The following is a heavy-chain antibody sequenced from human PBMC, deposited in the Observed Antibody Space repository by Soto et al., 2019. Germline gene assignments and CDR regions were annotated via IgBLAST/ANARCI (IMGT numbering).Heavy chain of an antibody. CDR3: ARDIHISTPHSFDN. CDR1: GYSFPNYL. D-gene: IGHD2-2*01. V-gene: IGHV1-18*01. CDR2: INTHTGHT. Sequence: AVKVSCKTSGYSFPNYLINWVRQAPGQGLEWMEWINTHTGHTMVAQQFQGRLTLTTEPSTDTALMELMSLRSDDTAMYFCARDIHISTPHSFDNWGQGPPLTVSS. J-gene: IGHJ4*02.